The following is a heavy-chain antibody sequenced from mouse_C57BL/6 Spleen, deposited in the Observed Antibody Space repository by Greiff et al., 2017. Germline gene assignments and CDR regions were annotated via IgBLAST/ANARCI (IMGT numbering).Heavy chain of an antibody. V-gene: IGHV1-55*01. Sequence: QVQLQQPGAELVKPGASVKMSCKASGYTFTSYWITWVKQRPGQGLEWIGDIYPGSGSTNYNEKFKSKATLTVDTSSSTAYMQLSSLTSEDSAVYYCARDGYYGADAMDYWGQGTSVTVSS. J-gene: IGHJ4*01. CDR3: ARDGYYGADAMDY. D-gene: IGHD2-3*01. CDR1: GYTFTSYW. CDR2: IYPGSGST.